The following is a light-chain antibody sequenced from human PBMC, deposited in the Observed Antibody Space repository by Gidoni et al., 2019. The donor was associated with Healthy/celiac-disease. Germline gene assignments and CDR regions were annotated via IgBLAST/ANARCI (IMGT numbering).Light chain of an antibody. J-gene: IGKJ4*01. CDR2: GAS. CDR1: QSVSSSY. CDR3: QQYGSSPQVT. V-gene: IGKV3-20*01. Sequence: ELVLTQSPGTLSLSPGERATVSCRARQSVSSSYLAWYQQKPGQAPRLLIYGASSRATGIPDRFSGSGSGTDFTLTISRLEPEDFAVYYCQQYGSSPQVTFGGGTKVEIK.